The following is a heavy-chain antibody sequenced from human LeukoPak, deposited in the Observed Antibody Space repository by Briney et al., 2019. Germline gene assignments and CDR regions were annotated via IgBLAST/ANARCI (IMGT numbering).Heavy chain of an antibody. CDR2: IKTDGSFT. Sequence: PGGSLRLSCAASGFTFSNYWMHWVRQAPGKGLVWVSRIKTDGSFTEYADSVQGRFTISRDNARNTLFLQMNSLGAEDTAVYYCAREFGKYYFDYWGQGTLVTVSS. J-gene: IGHJ4*02. CDR3: AREFGKYYFDY. D-gene: IGHD3-16*01. CDR1: GFTFSNYW. V-gene: IGHV3-74*01.